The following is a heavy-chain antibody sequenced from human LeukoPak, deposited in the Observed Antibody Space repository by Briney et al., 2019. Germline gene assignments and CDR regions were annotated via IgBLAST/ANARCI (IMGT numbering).Heavy chain of an antibody. CDR1: GFTFITCG. J-gene: IGHJ4*02. Sequence: GGSLRLSCAASGFTFITCGMHWVRQAPGKGLEGVAFINDGGNRRDYADSVKGRLTISRDTSKNILYLQMNSLRVEDTAIYYCVKDFHNSWTFDYWGQGTLVTVSS. CDR2: INDGGNRR. CDR3: VKDFHNSWTFDY. V-gene: IGHV3-30*02. D-gene: IGHD6-13*01.